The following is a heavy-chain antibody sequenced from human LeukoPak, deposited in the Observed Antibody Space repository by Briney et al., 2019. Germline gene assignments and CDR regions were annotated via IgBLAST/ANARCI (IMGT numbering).Heavy chain of an antibody. Sequence: PSETLSLTCTVSGGSISSSSYYWGWIRQPPGKGLEWIGEINHSGSTNYNPSLKSRVTISVDTSKNQFSLKLSSVTAADTAVYYCARYSYSGSSYYFDYWGQGTLVTVSS. D-gene: IGHD1-26*01. CDR3: ARYSYSGSSYYFDY. CDR2: INHSGST. V-gene: IGHV4-39*07. J-gene: IGHJ4*02. CDR1: GGSISSSSYY.